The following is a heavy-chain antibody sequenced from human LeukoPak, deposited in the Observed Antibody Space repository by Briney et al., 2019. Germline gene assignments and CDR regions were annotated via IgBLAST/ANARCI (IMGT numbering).Heavy chain of an antibody. CDR3: ARGDNYYYDSSAHHY. D-gene: IGHD3-22*01. CDR2: FDPEDGET. CDR1: GYTLTELS. V-gene: IGHV1-24*01. J-gene: IGHJ4*02. Sequence: ASVKVSCKVSGYTLTELSMHWVRQAPGKGLEWMGGFDPEDGETIYAQKFQGRVTMTEDTSTSTAYMELRSLRSDDTAVYYCARGDNYYYDSSAHHYWGQGTLVTVSS.